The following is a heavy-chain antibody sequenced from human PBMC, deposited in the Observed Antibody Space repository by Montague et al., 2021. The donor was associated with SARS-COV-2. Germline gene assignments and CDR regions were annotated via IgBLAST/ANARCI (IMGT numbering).Heavy chain of an antibody. D-gene: IGHD3-22*01. J-gene: IGHJ6*02. CDR3: ARANYDVMTWKAYAMDV. CDR1: GGSISSGGYY. CDR2: IFYRGGT. Sequence: TLSLTCTVSGGSISSGGYYWSWVRQPPGKGLDWIGYIFYRGGTYYNPSLKSRVSMSVDTSKIQFSLNLTSVTAADTAVYYCARANYDVMTWKAYAMDVWGQGTMVTVSS. V-gene: IGHV4-31*03.